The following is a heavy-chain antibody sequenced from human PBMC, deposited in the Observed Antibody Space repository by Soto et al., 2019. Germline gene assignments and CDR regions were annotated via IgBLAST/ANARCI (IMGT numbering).Heavy chain of an antibody. D-gene: IGHD4-4*01. Sequence: QVQLQESGPALVKPSETLSLICTVSGGSISTHNWSWIRLSPEKGLEWIGYIFSSGSTNYNPSLKSRVTISVDTSKNQLSLKLSSLTAADTAVYYCATYSNYPARLDYSGQGTLVTVSS. V-gene: IGHV4-59*11. CDR2: IFSSGST. CDR1: GGSISTHN. J-gene: IGHJ4*02. CDR3: ATYSNYPARLDY.